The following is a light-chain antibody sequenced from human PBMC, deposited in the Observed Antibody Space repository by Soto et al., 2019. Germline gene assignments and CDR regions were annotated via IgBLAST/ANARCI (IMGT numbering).Light chain of an antibody. CDR3: QQYDTSPVT. CDR2: SAS. CDR1: QSVSSGY. V-gene: IGKV3-20*01. J-gene: IGKJ3*01. Sequence: EIVLTQSPGTLSLSPGERATLSCRASQSVSSGYLAWYQQKPGQAPRLLIYSASSRATGVPARFSGSGSGPDFTLTISRLEPEDFAVYYCQQYDTSPVTFGPGTRVDL.